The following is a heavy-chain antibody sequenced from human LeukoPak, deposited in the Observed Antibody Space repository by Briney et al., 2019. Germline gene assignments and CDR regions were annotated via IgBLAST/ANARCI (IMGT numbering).Heavy chain of an antibody. CDR1: GYTFTSYY. CDR3: ARAEDGVRTRLAEYFQH. J-gene: IGHJ1*01. CDR2: INPSGGST. V-gene: IGHV1-46*01. D-gene: IGHD4-17*01. Sequence: ASVKVSCKASGYTFTSYYMHWVRQAPGQGLEWMGIINPSGGSTSHAQKFQGRVTMTRDTSTSTVYMELSSLRSEDTAVYYCARAEDGVRTRLAEYFQHWGQGTLVTVSS.